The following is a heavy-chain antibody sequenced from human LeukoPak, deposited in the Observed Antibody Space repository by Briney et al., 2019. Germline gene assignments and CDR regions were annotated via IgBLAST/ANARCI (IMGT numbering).Heavy chain of an antibody. D-gene: IGHD6-25*01. V-gene: IGHV4-39*02. J-gene: IGHJ4*02. CDR2: DYYGRSP. CDR1: GDSISGSTYY. CDR3: ARSSGTGTFSY. Sequence: SETLSLTCTVSGDSISGSTYYWAWIRQPPGKGLEWIGSDYYGRSPYFNPSLESRATISVDTSKNHFSLKMSSVTAADTAVYYCARSSGTGTFSYWGQGTLVTVSS.